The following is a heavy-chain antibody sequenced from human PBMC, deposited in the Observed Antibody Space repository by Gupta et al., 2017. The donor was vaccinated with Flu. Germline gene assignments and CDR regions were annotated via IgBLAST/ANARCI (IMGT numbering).Heavy chain of an antibody. CDR2: IRSKIYGATT. J-gene: IGHJ3*01. CDR3: TRTGAVAANYAFDV. V-gene: IGHV3-49*02. Sequence: PGKGLEWVGFIRSKIYGATTEYAASVRGRFTFSRDDSKSIGYLQMNSLKTEDTAVYYCTRTGAVAANYAFDVWGQGTMVTVSS. D-gene: IGHD6-19*01.